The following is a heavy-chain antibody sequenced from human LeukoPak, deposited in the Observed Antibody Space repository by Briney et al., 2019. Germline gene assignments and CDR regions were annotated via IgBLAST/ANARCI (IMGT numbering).Heavy chain of an antibody. D-gene: IGHD3-10*01. J-gene: IGHJ3*02. Sequence: GGSLRLSCGASGFTFSSYAMSWVRQAPGKGLEWVSAISGSGGSTYYADSVKGRFTISRDNSKNTLYLQMNSLRAEDTAVYYCAKQIITMVRGVISLGAFDIWGQGTMVTVSS. CDR3: AKQIITMVRGVISLGAFDI. CDR2: ISGSGGST. V-gene: IGHV3-23*01. CDR1: GFTFSSYA.